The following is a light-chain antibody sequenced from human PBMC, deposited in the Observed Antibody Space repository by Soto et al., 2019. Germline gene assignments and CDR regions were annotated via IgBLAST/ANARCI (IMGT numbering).Light chain of an antibody. Sequence: ELVMTQSPATLSVSPGERATLSCRASQSVSSKLAWYQEKLGQVPRLLMYGASTRATGIPARFSGSGSGTEFTLTISSLQSEDFAVYYCQQYNNWPHTFGGGTKVDI. V-gene: IGKV3-15*01. CDR3: QQYNNWPHT. CDR2: GAS. CDR1: QSVSSK. J-gene: IGKJ4*01.